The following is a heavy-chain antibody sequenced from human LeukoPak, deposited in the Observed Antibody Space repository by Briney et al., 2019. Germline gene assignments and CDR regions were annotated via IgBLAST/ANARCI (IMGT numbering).Heavy chain of an antibody. D-gene: IGHD4-11*01. CDR1: GDSISGYY. Sequence: SETLSLTCTVSGDSISGYYWTWIRQPPGKGLEWIGYIYYSGSINYNPSLKSRLTISVDTSKNQFSLKLSSVTAADTVVYYCARLRGNYFPDYWGQGTLVTVSS. CDR2: IYYSGSI. V-gene: IGHV4-59*01. J-gene: IGHJ4*02. CDR3: ARLRGNYFPDY.